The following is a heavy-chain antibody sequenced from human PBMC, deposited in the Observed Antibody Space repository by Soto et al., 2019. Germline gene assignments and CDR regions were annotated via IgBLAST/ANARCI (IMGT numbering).Heavy chain of an antibody. V-gene: IGHV3-7*05. CDR2: INRDGSKK. J-gene: IGHJ3*02. D-gene: IGHD6-13*01. CDR1: GFTLSAYW. CDR3: ARDVSPGSSSLYLDAFDI. Sequence: VQLEGAGGDLVQAGGYLRLSCAASGFTLSAYWMTWVRQAPGKGLEWVANINRDGSKKSYLDSVRGRFTISRDNVGNSLYLQMDSLRADDTALYYCARDVSPGSSSLYLDAFDIWGQGTMVTVSS.